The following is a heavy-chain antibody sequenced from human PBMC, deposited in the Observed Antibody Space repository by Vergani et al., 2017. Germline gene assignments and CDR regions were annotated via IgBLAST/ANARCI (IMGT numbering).Heavy chain of an antibody. CDR1: GGSISSSSYY. CDR2: IYYSGST. Sequence: QLQLQESGPGLVKPSETLSLTCTVSGGSISSSSYYWGWIRQPPGKGLEWIGSIYYSGSTDYNPSLKSRVTISVDTSKNQFSLKLSSVTAADTAVYYCARHSLGYCSGGSCYYIWGQGTLVTVSS. V-gene: IGHV4-39*01. CDR3: ARHSLGYCSGGSCYYI. D-gene: IGHD2-15*01. J-gene: IGHJ4*02.